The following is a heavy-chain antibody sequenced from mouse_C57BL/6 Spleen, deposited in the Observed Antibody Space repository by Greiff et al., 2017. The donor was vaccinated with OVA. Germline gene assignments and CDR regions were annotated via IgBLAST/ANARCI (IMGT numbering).Heavy chain of an antibody. D-gene: IGHD2-5*01. CDR1: GFSLTSYG. J-gene: IGHJ4*01. V-gene: IGHV2-2*01. CDR3: ARNKDSNYGYYAMDY. Sequence: QVQLQQSGPGLVQPSQRLSITCTVPGFSLTSYGVHWVRQSPGKGLEWLGVIWSGGSTDYNAAFISRLSISKDNSKSQVYFKMNSLQADDTAIYYCARNKDSNYGYYAMDYWGQGTSVTVSS. CDR2: IWSGGST.